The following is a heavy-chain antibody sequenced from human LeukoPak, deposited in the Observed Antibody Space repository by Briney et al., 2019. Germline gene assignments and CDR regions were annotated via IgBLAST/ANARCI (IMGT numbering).Heavy chain of an antibody. D-gene: IGHD6-13*01. CDR1: GFTFTNAW. V-gene: IGHV3-23*01. CDR2: ISGSGDST. CDR3: ARVLPYSSSPGY. J-gene: IGHJ4*02. Sequence: GGSLRLSCVDSGFTFTNAWMSWVRQAPGKGLEWVSGISGSGDSTYYADSVKGRFTISRDNSKNTLYLQMNSLRAEDTAVYYCARVLPYSSSPGYWGQGTLVTVSS.